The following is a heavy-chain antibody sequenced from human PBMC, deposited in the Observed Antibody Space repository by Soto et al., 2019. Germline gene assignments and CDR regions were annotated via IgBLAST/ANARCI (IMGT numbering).Heavy chain of an antibody. CDR2: VYYTGGT. V-gene: IGHV4-39*02. J-gene: IGHJ1*01. CDR3: AREGPPIRAHNPPEFFQQ. D-gene: IGHD3-3*02. Sequence: QLQLQESGPGLVKPSETLSLTCTVSGGSLSSRSNYWGWVRRPPGKGLEWIGSVYYTGGTYYNPSLMRLVAISIDMSKNQFSLELSFVAAADTAVYYCAREGPPIRAHNPPEFFQQWGHGTLVTVSS. CDR1: GGSLSSRSNY.